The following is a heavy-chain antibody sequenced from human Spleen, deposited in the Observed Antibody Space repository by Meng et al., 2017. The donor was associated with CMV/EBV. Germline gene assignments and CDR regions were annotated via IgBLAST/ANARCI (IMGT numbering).Heavy chain of an antibody. Sequence: GESLKISCAASGFTFRSYAMHWVRQAPGKGLEWVAFIRYDGSKKYYADSVKGRFTISRDNSRTTLYLQMDSLRTDDTALYYCAKGGNWFRDWFDPWGQGTLVTVSS. V-gene: IGHV3-30*02. J-gene: IGHJ5*02. CDR1: GFTFRSYA. CDR2: IRYDGSKK. D-gene: IGHD3-10*01. CDR3: AKGGNWFRDWFDP.